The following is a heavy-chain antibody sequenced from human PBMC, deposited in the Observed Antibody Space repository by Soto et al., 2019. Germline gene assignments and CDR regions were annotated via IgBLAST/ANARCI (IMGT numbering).Heavy chain of an antibody. CDR2: IYHGGTT. J-gene: IGHJ4*01. V-gene: IGHV4-38-2*02. CDR1: GYSISSGSY. D-gene: IGHD6-19*01. CDR3: AKAHVIVVAGSTFDY. Sequence: SETLSLTCTVPGYSISSGSYWGWIRQPPGKGPEWIASIYHGGTTFYNPSLKSRVTVSVDKSNNQFSLKLRSVTAADTAVYYCAKAHVIVVAGSTFDYWGHGTLVTVS.